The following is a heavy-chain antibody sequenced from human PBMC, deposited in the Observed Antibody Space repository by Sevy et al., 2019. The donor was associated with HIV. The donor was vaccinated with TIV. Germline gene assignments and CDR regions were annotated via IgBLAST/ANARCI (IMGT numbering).Heavy chain of an antibody. D-gene: IGHD2-8*01. CDR3: AREGCTRPHDF. V-gene: IGHV3-23*01. Sequence: GSLRLSCVASGFTFNKYSMSWVRQAPGKGLERVSTLSFGCGQINYADSVKGRFPISRDDSKNTLYLQMNGLRAEDTAVYYCAREGCTRPHDFWGQGTLVTVSS. J-gene: IGHJ4*02. CDR1: GFTFNKYS. CDR2: LSFGCGQI.